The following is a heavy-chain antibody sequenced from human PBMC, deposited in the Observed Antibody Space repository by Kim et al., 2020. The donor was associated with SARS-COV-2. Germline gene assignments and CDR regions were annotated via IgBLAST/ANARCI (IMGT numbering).Heavy chain of an antibody. V-gene: IGHV4-39*01. Sequence: SGSTYYNPSLKSRVTISVDTSKNQFSLKLSSVTAADTAVYYCIGSSSWDYWGQGTLVTVSS. J-gene: IGHJ4*02. CDR3: IGSSSWDY. D-gene: IGHD6-6*01. CDR2: SGST.